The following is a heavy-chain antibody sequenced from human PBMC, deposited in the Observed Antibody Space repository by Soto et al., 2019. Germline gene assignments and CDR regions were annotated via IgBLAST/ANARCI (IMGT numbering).Heavy chain of an antibody. D-gene: IGHD5-18*01. CDR1: GYTFTSYD. CDR2: MNPNSGNT. V-gene: IGHV1-8*01. J-gene: IGHJ6*02. Sequence: GASVKVSCKASGYTFTSYDINWVRQATGQGLEWMGWMNPNSGNTGYAQKFQGRVTMTRNTSISTAYMELSSLRSEDTAVYYCARGGRIVDTGIGYYYYHAMDVCGQGPTVTVYS. CDR3: ARGGRIVDTGIGYYYYHAMDV.